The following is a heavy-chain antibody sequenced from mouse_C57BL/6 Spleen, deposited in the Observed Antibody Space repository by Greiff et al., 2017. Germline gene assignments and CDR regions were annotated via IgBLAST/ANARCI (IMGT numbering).Heavy chain of an antibody. CDR3: ARSHYDGSNSYFDD. CDR1: GFTFTDYY. Sequence: DVMLVESGGGLVQPGGSLSLSCAASGFTFTDYYMSWVRQPPGKALEWLGFISTKANGYPTEYSASVKGRFTISRDNSQSILYLQMNALRAEDSATYYCARSHYDGSNSYFDDWGQGTTLTVSS. J-gene: IGHJ2*01. CDR2: ISTKANGYPT. D-gene: IGHD1-1*01. V-gene: IGHV7-3*01.